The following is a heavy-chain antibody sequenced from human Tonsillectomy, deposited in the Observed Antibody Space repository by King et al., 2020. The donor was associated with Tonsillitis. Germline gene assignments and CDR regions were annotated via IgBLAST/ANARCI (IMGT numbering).Heavy chain of an antibody. CDR2: IFFDGSEI. V-gene: IGHV3-33*01. CDR1: GFTFSTYG. CDR3: AREKVNYGFDY. D-gene: IGHD4-17*01. Sequence: VQLVESGGGVVQPGRSLRLSCAASGFTFSTYGMHWVRQAPGTGLEWVAVIFFDGSEIYYADSVKGRFTISRDNDKNTLYLQMNSLRADDMAMYFCAREKVNYGFDYWGQGTLVTVSS. J-gene: IGHJ4*02.